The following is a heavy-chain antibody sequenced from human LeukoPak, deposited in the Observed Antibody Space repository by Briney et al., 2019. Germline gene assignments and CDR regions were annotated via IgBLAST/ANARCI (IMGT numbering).Heavy chain of an antibody. D-gene: IGHD6-13*01. CDR3: ARDGGSSWYGGYYYYYMDV. CDR1: GYTFTSYG. Sequence: ASVKVSCKASGYTFTSYGISWVRQAPGQGLEWMGWISAYNGNTNYAQKLQGRVTMTTDTSTSTAYMELRSLRSDDTAVYYCARDGGSSWYGGYYYYYMDVWGKGTTVTVSS. J-gene: IGHJ6*03. CDR2: ISAYNGNT. V-gene: IGHV1-18*01.